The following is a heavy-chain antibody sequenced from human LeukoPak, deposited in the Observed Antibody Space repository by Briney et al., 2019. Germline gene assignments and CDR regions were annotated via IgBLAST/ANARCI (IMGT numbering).Heavy chain of an antibody. V-gene: IGHV3-11*04. CDR3: AREMGSGWYKGFDY. CDR2: ISSSSSTI. J-gene: IGHJ4*02. D-gene: IGHD6-19*01. Sequence: GGSLRLSCAASGFTFSDYYMSWIRQAPGKGLEWVSYISSSSSTIYYADSVKGRFTISRDNAKNSLYLQMNSLRDEDTAVYYCAREMGSGWYKGFDYWGQGTLVTVSS. CDR1: GFTFSDYY.